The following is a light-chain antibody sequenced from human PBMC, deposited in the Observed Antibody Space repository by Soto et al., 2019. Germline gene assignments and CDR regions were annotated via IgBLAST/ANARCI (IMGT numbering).Light chain of an antibody. J-gene: IGKJ1*01. CDR3: QQYNSFPT. Sequence: DIQMTQSPSSLSASVGDRVTITCRASQSISSYLNWYQQKPGKAPKLLIYRASTLESVVPSRFSGSGSGTEFTLTISSLQPDDFATYYCQQYNSFPTFGQGTKVEIK. CDR2: RAS. V-gene: IGKV1-5*03. CDR1: QSISSY.